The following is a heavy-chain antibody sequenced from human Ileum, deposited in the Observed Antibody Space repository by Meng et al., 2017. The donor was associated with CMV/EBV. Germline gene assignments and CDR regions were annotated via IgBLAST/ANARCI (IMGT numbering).Heavy chain of an antibody. CDR1: GGSFSGYY. CDR2: INHSGST. V-gene: IGHV4-34*01. J-gene: IGHJ4*02. D-gene: IGHD4-11*01. Sequence: LDLTCAVYGGSFSGYYWGWSRQPPGKGLEWIGEINHSGSTNYNPSLKSRVTISVDTSKNQFSLKLSSVTAADTAVYYCARDYRIDYWGQGTLVTVSS. CDR3: ARDYRIDY.